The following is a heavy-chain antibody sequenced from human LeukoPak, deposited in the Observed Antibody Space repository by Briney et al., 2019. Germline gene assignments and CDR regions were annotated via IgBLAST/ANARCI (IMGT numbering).Heavy chain of an antibody. D-gene: IGHD3-3*01. J-gene: IGHJ4*02. CDR3: ARDFSTGHYYFVY. CDR2: INPSDGGT. CDR1: GYTFTSYY. Sequence: ASVKVSCKASGYTFTSYYIHWVRQAPGQGLEWMGIINPSDGGTSYTQKFQGRVTVTRDTSTSTVYMELSSLRSGDTAVYYCARDFSTGHYYFVYWGQGTLVTVSS. V-gene: IGHV1-46*01.